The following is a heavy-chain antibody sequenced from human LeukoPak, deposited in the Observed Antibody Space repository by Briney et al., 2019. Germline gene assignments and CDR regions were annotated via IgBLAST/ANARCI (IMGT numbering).Heavy chain of an antibody. V-gene: IGHV3-13*01. CDR2: VSSGHHA. J-gene: IGHJ4*02. CDR1: GFTLGGHD. D-gene: IGHD5-18*01. CDR3: VREARGYHYTYFDY. Sequence: GGSLRLSCTASGFTLGGHDMHWVRQTTGGGLEWVAAVSSGHHAFYAGSVQGRFAVSRVDDKNSLYLQMNSLRGGDTAVYYCVREARGYHYTYFDYWGQGSLVTVSS.